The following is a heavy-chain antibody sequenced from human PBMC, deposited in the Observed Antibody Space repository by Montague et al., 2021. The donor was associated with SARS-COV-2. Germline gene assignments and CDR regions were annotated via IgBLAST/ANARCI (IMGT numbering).Heavy chain of an antibody. D-gene: IGHD3-10*01. CDR1: GASISSASYY. Sequence: SETLSLTCNVSGASISSASYYWTWIRQPPGNGLEWIANIYYSGDTYHNPSLKSRVTISVDTSTNQFSLTLSSVTAADTAVYYCATHDAYYKSGFHGWGQGTLVTVSS. J-gene: IGHJ5*02. V-gene: IGHV4-39*01. CDR3: ATHDAYYKSGFHG. CDR2: IYYSGDT.